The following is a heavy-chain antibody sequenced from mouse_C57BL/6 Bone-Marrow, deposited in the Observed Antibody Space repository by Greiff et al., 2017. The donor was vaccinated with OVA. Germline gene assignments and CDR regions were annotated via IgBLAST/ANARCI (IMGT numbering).Heavy chain of an antibody. Sequence: QVQLQQPGAELVKPGASVKLSCKASGYTFTSYWMHWVKQRPGQGLEWIGMNHPNSGSTNYNEKFKSKATLTVDKSSSTAYMQLSSLTSEDSAVYYCARSGVTTVDYWGQGTTLTVSS. J-gene: IGHJ2*01. CDR2: NHPNSGST. V-gene: IGHV1-64*01. CDR3: ARSGVTTVDY. CDR1: GYTFTSYW. D-gene: IGHD2-2*01.